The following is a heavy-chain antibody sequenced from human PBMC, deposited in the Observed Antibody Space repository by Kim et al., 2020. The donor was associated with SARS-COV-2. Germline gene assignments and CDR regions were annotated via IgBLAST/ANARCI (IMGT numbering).Heavy chain of an antibody. Sequence: GGSLRLSCTASGLTFTDHYMDWVRQAPGKGLEWVGRVRDRNNRYTTEYAAAVKGRFIVSRDDSQNSLYLQMNSLKIEDTAIYYCATSNPGSWYDMLDLWGQGALVTVSP. V-gene: IGHV3-72*01. CDR3: ATSNPGSWYDMLDL. D-gene: IGHD6-13*01. J-gene: IGHJ5*02. CDR1: GLTFTDHY. CDR2: VRDRNNRYTT.